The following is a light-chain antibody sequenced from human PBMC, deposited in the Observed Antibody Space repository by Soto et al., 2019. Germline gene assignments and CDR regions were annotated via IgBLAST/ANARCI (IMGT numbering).Light chain of an antibody. CDR1: QTIGTN. V-gene: IGKV3-15*01. J-gene: IGKJ1*01. CDR3: QQLDNWPPGWP. CDR2: GAS. Sequence: EIVMTQSPATLSVAPGERATLSCRASQTIGTNLAWYQQKPGQPPRLLFFGASTRATGVPARFSGSGSGTEFTLTISRLQSEDFAVYYCQQLDNWPPGWPFGQGTKVEVK.